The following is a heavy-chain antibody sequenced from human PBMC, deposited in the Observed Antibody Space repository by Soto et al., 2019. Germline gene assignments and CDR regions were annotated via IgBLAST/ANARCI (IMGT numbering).Heavy chain of an antibody. J-gene: IGHJ5*02. CDR2: TYYRSKWYN. CDR3: TRGAPLQPLGVWFDI. D-gene: IGHD3-10*01. Sequence: SQTLSLTCVISGDSVSSNNAAWNWIRQSPSRGLEWLGRTYYRSKWYNDYAISVKSRITINPDTSKNQFSLQLSSVTPEDTAVYYCTRGAPLQPLGVWFDIWGQGMLVTVSS. CDR1: GDSVSSNNAA. V-gene: IGHV6-1*01.